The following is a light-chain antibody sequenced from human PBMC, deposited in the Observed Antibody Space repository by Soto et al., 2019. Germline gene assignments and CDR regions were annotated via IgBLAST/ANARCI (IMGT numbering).Light chain of an antibody. CDR3: AAWDDSLNGPVV. J-gene: IGLJ2*01. CDR2: NNN. V-gene: IGLV1-44*01. Sequence: QSVLTQPPSASGTPGQRVIISCSGSSSNIGSNTVNWYQHLPGTAPKLLIYNNNQRPSGVPDRFSGSKSGTSASLAISGLQSDDEADYYCAAWDDSLNGPVVFGGGTKVTVL. CDR1: SSNIGSNT.